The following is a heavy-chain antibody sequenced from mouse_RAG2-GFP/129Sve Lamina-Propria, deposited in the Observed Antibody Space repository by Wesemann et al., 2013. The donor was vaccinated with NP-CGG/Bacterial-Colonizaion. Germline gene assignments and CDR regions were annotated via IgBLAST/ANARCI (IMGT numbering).Heavy chain of an antibody. V-gene: IGHV14-4*01. Sequence: EVQLQQSGAELVRPGASVKLSCTASGFNIKDDYMHWVKQRPEQGLEWIGWIDPENGDTEYASKFQGKATITADTSSNTAYLQLSSLTSEDTAVYYCAYYGNYHYYAMDYWGQGTSVTVSS. CDR3: AYYGNYHYYAMDY. CDR1: GFNIKDDY. CDR2: IDPENGDT. J-gene: IGHJ4*01. D-gene: IGHD2-10*01.